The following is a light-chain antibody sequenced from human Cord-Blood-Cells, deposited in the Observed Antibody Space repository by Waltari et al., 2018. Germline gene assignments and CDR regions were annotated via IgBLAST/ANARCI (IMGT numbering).Light chain of an antibody. V-gene: IGKV1-39*01. J-gene: IGKJ2*03. CDR1: QSISSY. Sequence: DIQMTQSPSSLSASVGERVTITCRASQSISSYLNWYQQKPGKALKLLIYAASSLQSGFPSRFSGSGSGTDFTLTISSLQPEDFATYYCQQSYSTPPSFGQGTKLEIK. CDR2: AAS. CDR3: QQSYSTPPS.